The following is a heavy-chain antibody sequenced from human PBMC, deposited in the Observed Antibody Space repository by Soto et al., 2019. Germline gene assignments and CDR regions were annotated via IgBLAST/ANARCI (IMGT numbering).Heavy chain of an antibody. D-gene: IGHD4-17*01. CDR1: GFTFSSYG. CDR3: ARDQNGDSGFDY. V-gene: IGHV3-33*01. CDR2: IWYDGSNK. Sequence: GGSLRISCAASGFTFSSYGMHWVRQAPGKGLEWVAVIWYDGSNKYYADSVKGRFTISRDNSKNTLYLQMNSLRAEDTAVYYCARDQNGDSGFDYWGQGTLLTVSS. J-gene: IGHJ4*02.